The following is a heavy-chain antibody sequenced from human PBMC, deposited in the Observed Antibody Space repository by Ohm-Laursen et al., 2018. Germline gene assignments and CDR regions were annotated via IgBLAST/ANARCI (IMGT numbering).Heavy chain of an antibody. CDR1: GFSLSNARMG. D-gene: IGHD2-2*01. V-gene: IGHV2-26*01. CDR2: IFSNDEK. Sequence: TQTLTLTCTVSGFSLSNARMGVSWIRQPPGKALEWLAHIFSNDEKSYSTSLKSRLTISKDTSKSQVVLTMTNMDPVDTATYYCARMMIGYCSSTSCYGFGMDVWGQGTTVTVSS. CDR3: ARMMIGYCSSTSCYGFGMDV. J-gene: IGHJ6*02.